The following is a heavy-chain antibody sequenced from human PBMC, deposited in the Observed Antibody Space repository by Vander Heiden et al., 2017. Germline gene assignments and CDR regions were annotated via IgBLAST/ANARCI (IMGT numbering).Heavy chain of an antibody. CDR3: ARGRITMVRGVPNGMDV. V-gene: IGHV3-11*01. Sequence: QVQLVESGGGLVKPGGPLRLSCAASGSTVSDYDMSWIRQPPGKGLEWVSYISSSGSTIYYADSVKGRFTIARANAKNSLYLQMNSLRAEDTAVYYCARGRITMVRGVPNGMDVWGQGTTVTVSS. CDR1: GSTVSDYD. J-gene: IGHJ6*02. D-gene: IGHD3-10*01. CDR2: ISSSGSTI.